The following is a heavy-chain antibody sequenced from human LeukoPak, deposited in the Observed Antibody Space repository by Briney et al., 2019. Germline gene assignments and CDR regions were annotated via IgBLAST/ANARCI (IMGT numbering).Heavy chain of an antibody. Sequence: SETLSLTCTVSGGSIISSSYYWDWIRQPPGKGLEWIANIYYSGSTSYNPSLESRVTISVDTSKNQFSLKLSSVTAADTAVYYCARRRGLPGPGAYYYYMDVWGKGTTVTVSS. CDR2: IYYSGST. J-gene: IGHJ6*03. D-gene: IGHD7-27*01. V-gene: IGHV4-39*01. CDR1: GGSIISSSYY. CDR3: ARRRGLPGPGAYYYYMDV.